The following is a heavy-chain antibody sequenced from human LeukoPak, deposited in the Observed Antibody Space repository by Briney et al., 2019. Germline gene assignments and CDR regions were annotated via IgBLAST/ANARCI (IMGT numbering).Heavy chain of an antibody. J-gene: IGHJ4*02. CDR1: GFTFSSYG. D-gene: IGHD5-24*01. Sequence: HPGGSLRLSCAASGFTFSSYGMHWVRQAPGKGLEWLAVISYDGSNKYYADSVKGRFTISRDNSKNTLYLKMNSLRAEDTAVYYCAKDLGYIELEGAFDYWGQGTLVTVSS. CDR3: AKDLGYIELEGAFDY. CDR2: ISYDGSNK. V-gene: IGHV3-30*18.